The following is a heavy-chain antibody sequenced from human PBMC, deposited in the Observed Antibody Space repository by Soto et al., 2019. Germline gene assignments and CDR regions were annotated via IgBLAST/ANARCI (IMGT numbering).Heavy chain of an antibody. CDR3: ARDGNFHEF. CDR1: GFTFSTHA. J-gene: IGHJ4*02. V-gene: IGHV3-21*01. Sequence: EVQLVESGGGRVEPGGSLRLSCAASGFTFSTHAMVWVRQAPGKGLEWVSSISSSGSYLYYADSVEGRFTISRDDARNSVHLQMNSLRVEATAVYYCARDGNFHEFWGQGTLVTVSS. D-gene: IGHD1-1*01. CDR2: ISSSGSYL.